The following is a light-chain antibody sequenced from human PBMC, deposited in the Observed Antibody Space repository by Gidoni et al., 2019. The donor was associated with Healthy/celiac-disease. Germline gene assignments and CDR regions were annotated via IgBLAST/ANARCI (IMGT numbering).Light chain of an antibody. CDR1: SSDVGSYNL. CDR3: CSYAGSSTWV. CDR2: EGS. V-gene: IGLV2-23*01. Sequence: ALTQPASVDGSPGQSITISCTGTSSDVGSYNLVSWYQQPPGKAPKLRIYEGSKRPSGVSNRFSGSKSGNTASLTISGLQAEDEADYYCCSYAGSSTWVFGGGTKLTVL. J-gene: IGLJ3*02.